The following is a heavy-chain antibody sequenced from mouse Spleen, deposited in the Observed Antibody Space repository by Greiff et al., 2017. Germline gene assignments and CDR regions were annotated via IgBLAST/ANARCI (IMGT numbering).Heavy chain of an antibody. J-gene: IGHJ4*01. CDR2: IYPGSGST. CDR3: ARDYGEVYYAMDY. V-gene: IGHV1-55*01. D-gene: IGHD2-13*01. Sequence: QVQLQQPGAELVKPGASVKMSCKASGYTFTSYWITWVKQRPGQGLEWIGDIYPGSGSTNYNEKFKSKATLTVDTSSSTAYMQLSSLTSEDSAVYYCARDYGEVYYAMDYWGQGTSVTVSS. CDR1: GYTFTSYW.